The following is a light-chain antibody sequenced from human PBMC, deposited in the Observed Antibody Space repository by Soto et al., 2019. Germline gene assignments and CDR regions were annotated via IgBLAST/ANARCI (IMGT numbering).Light chain of an antibody. Sequence: DIQLTQSPSFLSASVGDRVTITCRASQGISSYLAWYQQKPGKDPKLLIYAASTLHSVVPSRFSGSGSGTEFTLTISSLPPEDFATYYCQQLNSYPIAFGQGTRLEIK. CDR3: QQLNSYPIA. CDR1: QGISSY. CDR2: AAS. V-gene: IGKV1-9*01. J-gene: IGKJ5*01.